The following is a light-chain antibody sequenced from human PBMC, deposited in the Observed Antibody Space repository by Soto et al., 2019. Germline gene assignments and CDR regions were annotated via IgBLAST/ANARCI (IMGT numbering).Light chain of an antibody. J-gene: IGKJ1*01. V-gene: IGKV1-39*01. CDR1: QSISSY. Sequence: DIQMTQSPSSLSASVGVRVTITCGASQSISSYLNWYQQTPGKAPKLLIYAASSLQTGVPSRFSGSGSGTDFTLTISSLQPEDFATYYCQQSYSTPPSTFGQGTKVEIK. CDR3: QQSYSTPPST. CDR2: AAS.